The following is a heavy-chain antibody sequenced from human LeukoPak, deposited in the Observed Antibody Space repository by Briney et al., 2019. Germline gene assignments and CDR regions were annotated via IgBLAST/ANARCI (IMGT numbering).Heavy chain of an antibody. Sequence: PGGSLRLSCTASELTVSRNYMLWVRQAPGKGLEWVSLIFSNGDTHYADSVKGRLTISRDTSKNTVSLQMNSLRVEDTAMYYCTRDQMNYWGQGTLVTVSS. CDR2: IFSNGDT. J-gene: IGHJ4*02. CDR1: ELTVSRNY. D-gene: IGHD5-24*01. V-gene: IGHV3-53*01. CDR3: TRDQMNY.